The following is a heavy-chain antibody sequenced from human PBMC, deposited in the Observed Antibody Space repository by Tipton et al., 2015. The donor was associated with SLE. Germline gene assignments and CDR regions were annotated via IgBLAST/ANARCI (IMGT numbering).Heavy chain of an antibody. CDR3: ARALLAVAGRGYFQH. D-gene: IGHD6-19*01. Sequence: GSLRLSCAASGFTFSSYSMNWVRQAPGKGLEWVSSISSSSSYIYYADSVKGRFTISRDNAKNSLYLQMNSLRAEDTAVYYCARALLAVAGRGYFQHWGQGTLVTVSS. CDR1: GFTFSSYS. CDR2: ISSSSSYI. V-gene: IGHV3-21*01. J-gene: IGHJ1*01.